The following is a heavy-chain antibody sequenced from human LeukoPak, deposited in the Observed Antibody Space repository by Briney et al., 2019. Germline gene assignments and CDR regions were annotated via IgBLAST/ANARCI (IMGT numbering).Heavy chain of an antibody. CDR3: ARGIDILTGYYNYYFDY. Sequence: GASVKVSCKASGYTFTSYDINWVRQATGQGLEWMGWMNPNSGNTGYAQKFQGRVTMTRNTSISTAYMELSSLRSEDTAVYYCARGIDILTGYYNYYFDYWGQGTLVTVSS. CDR2: MNPNSGNT. D-gene: IGHD3-9*01. J-gene: IGHJ4*02. CDR1: GYTFTSYD. V-gene: IGHV1-8*01.